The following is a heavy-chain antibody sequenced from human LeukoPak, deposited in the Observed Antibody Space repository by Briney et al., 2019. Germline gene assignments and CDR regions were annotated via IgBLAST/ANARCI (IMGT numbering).Heavy chain of an antibody. J-gene: IGHJ6*03. CDR1: GGSFSGYY. CDR3: ARGPYYDFWSGYLFYMDV. D-gene: IGHD3-3*01. V-gene: IGHV4-34*01. CDR2: INHSGST. Sequence: SETLSLTCAVYGGSFSGYYWSWIRQPPGKGLEWIGEINHSGSTNYNPSLKSRVTISVDTSKNQFSLKLSSATAADTAVYYCARGPYYDFWSGYLFYMDVWGKGTTVTVSS.